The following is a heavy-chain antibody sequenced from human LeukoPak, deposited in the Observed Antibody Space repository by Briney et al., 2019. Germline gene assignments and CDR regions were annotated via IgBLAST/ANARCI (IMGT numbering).Heavy chain of an antibody. V-gene: IGHV4-59*12. Sequence: KASETLSLTCAVSGGSISSYYWSWIRQPPGKGLEWIGYIYYSGSTNYNPSLKSRVTISVDTSKNQFSLKLSSVTAADTAVYYCARDPPPMVRGWGNWFDPWGQGTLVTVSS. CDR3: ARDPPPMVRGWGNWFDP. CDR2: IYYSGST. D-gene: IGHD3-10*01. CDR1: GGSISSYY. J-gene: IGHJ5*02.